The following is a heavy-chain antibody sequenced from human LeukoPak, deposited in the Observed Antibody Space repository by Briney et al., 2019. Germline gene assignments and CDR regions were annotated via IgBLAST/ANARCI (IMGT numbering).Heavy chain of an antibody. CDR3: ARAIRGSAVDTGDR. CDR1: GFTFSSYW. Sequence: GGSLRPSCAASGFTFSSYWMRWVRQAPGKGLEGVANIKNDGSEEYYVDSVKGRFTISRDNAKNSLFLQMNSLTVEDTAVYYCARAIRGSAVDTGDRWGQGTLVTVPS. J-gene: IGHJ4*02. CDR2: IKNDGSEE. D-gene: IGHD3-10*01. V-gene: IGHV3-7*01.